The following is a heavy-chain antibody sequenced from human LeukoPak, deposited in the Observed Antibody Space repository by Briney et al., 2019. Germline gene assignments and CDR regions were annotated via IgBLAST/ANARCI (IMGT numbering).Heavy chain of an antibody. CDR1: GGSISSGGYS. D-gene: IGHD6-19*01. J-gene: IGHJ4*02. CDR3: ARHSISGSGWTPGDY. V-gene: IGHV4-61*08. CDR2: IYYSGST. Sequence: PSETLSLTCAVSGGSISSGGYSWSWIRQPPGKGLEWIGYIYYSGSTNYNPSLKSRVTISVDTSKNQFSLKLSSVTAADTAVYYCARHSISGSGWTPGDYWGQGTLVTVSS.